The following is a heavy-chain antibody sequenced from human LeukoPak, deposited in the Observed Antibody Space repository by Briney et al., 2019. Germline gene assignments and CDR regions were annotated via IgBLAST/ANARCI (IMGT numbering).Heavy chain of an antibody. Sequence: GGSLRLSCVVSGFTFSNYWMDWVRQAPGKGLEWVAFIKQDGSETSYVDSVKGRFTISRDNAKNSLYLQMNSLRAEDTAIYYCARTVARIGYWGQGTLVTVSS. CDR1: GFTFSNYW. D-gene: IGHD4-23*01. V-gene: IGHV3-7*01. CDR2: IKQDGSET. CDR3: ARTVARIGY. J-gene: IGHJ4*02.